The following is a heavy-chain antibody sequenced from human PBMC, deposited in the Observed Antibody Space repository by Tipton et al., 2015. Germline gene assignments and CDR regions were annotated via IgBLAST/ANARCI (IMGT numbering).Heavy chain of an antibody. D-gene: IGHD3-22*01. CDR3: VKDGYYYDSGASSALDP. CDR1: GFRFSNYG. V-gene: IGHV3-30*18. Sequence: SLRLSCAASGFRFSNYGMCWVRQAPGKGLEWVSIVSHDESYTYYADSVRGGFTISRDNSKNTLYLQMSSLRAEDTAVYYCVKDGYYYDSGASSALDPWGQAPLVPVSS. J-gene: IGHJ5*02. CDR2: VSHDESYT.